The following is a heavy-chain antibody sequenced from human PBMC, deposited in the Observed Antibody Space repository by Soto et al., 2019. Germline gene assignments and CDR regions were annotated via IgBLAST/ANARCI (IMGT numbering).Heavy chain of an antibody. D-gene: IGHD3-16*01. Sequence: SVKVSCKASGGTFNTYGISWVRQAPGQGLEWMGGIVPVLGTPHYAQRFQGRVTITADESTATAYMELSSLRSEDTAVYYCAREGGWFDPWGQGTLVTVSS. CDR3: AREGGWFDP. CDR2: IVPVLGTP. J-gene: IGHJ5*02. CDR1: GGTFNTYG. V-gene: IGHV1-69*13.